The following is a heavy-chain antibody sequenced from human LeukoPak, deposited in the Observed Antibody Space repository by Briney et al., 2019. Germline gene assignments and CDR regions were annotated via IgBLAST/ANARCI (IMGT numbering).Heavy chain of an antibody. CDR2: IYYSGST. CDR3: ARVRSSGYYPNDY. D-gene: IGHD3-22*01. Sequence: PSQTLSLTCTVSGGSISSGDYYWSWIRQPPGRGLGWIGYIYYSGSTYYNPSLKSRVTISVDTSKNQFSLKLSSVTAADTAVYYCARVRSSGYYPNDYWGQGTLVTVSS. V-gene: IGHV4-30-4*08. J-gene: IGHJ4*02. CDR1: GGSISSGDYY.